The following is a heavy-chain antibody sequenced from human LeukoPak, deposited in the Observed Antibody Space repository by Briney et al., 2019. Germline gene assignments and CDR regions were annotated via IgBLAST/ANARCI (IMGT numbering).Heavy chain of an antibody. D-gene: IGHD4-23*01. J-gene: IGHJ4*02. CDR1: GFTFSSYA. CDR3: ARATVVSPNY. V-gene: IGHV3-23*01. Sequence: GGSLRLSCAASGFTFSSYAMSCVREAPGERLEWGSAISGSGGGTYYAESVKGRLTISRDNAKTSLYLQMNSLRAEETAVYYCARATVVSPNYWGQGTLVTVSS. CDR2: ISGSGGGT.